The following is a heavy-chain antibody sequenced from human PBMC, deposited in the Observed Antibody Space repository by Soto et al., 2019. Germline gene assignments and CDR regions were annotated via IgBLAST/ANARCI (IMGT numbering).Heavy chain of an antibody. CDR2: MNPISGNT. J-gene: IGHJ6*02. Sequence: GASVKVSCKASGCTFSSYAISWVRQAPGQGLEWMGWMNPISGNTGYAQKFQGRVTMTRNTSISTAYMELSSLRSEDTAVYYCARGHTKSVTTWVAWRFNNYYYGMDVWGQGTTVTVSS. V-gene: IGHV1-8*02. CDR1: GCTFSSYA. CDR3: ARGHTKSVTTWVAWRFNNYYYGMDV. D-gene: IGHD4-17*01.